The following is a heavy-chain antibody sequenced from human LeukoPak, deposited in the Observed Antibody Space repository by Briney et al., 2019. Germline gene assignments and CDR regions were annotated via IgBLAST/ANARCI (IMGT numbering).Heavy chain of an antibody. Sequence: SVKVSCKASGGTFSSYAISWVRQAPGQGLEWMGGIIPIFGTANYAQRFQGRVTITADKSTSTAYMELSSLRSEDTAVYYCARGLPRSGSYFDYWGQGTLVTVSS. CDR2: IIPIFGTA. J-gene: IGHJ4*02. D-gene: IGHD3-10*01. CDR1: GGTFSSYA. CDR3: ARGLPRSGSYFDY. V-gene: IGHV1-69*06.